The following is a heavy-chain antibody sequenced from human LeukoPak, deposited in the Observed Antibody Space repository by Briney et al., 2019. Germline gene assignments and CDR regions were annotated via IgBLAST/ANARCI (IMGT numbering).Heavy chain of an antibody. V-gene: IGHV3-23*05. J-gene: IGHJ4*02. D-gene: IGHD4-17*01. CDR3: AATVTTGRAEHY. CDR2: ISKSGNNT. CDR1: GFTFSSYA. Sequence: GGSLRLSCAASGFTFSSYAMTWVRQAPGKGLEWVSGISKSGNNTYYADSVAGRLTISRDNSENTLYLQMNSLRADDTAVYYCAATVTTGRAEHYWGQGTLVTVSS.